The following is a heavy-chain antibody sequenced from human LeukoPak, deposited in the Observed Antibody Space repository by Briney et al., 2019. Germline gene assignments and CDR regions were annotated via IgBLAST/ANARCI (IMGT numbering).Heavy chain of an antibody. Sequence: SVKVSCKASGGTFSSYAISWGRQAPGQGLEWMGGIIPIFGTANYAQKFQGRVTITADESTSTAYMELSSLRSEDTAVYYCARSPYGDYAYFDYWGQGTLVTVSS. D-gene: IGHD4-17*01. CDR1: GGTFSSYA. J-gene: IGHJ4*02. CDR3: ARSPYGDYAYFDY. V-gene: IGHV1-69*01. CDR2: IIPIFGTA.